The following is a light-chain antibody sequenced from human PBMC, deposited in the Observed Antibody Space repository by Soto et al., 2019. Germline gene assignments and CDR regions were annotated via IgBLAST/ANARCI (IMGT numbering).Light chain of an antibody. CDR3: QDYGTSAPWT. CDR2: RGS. CDR1: QNIRGNE. J-gene: IGKJ1*01. V-gene: IGKV3-20*01. Sequence: VLTQSPGTLSLSPGERTTLSCRASQNIRGNELAWYQQKPGQPPRLLIYRGSSRAPGIPDRFSGRGSGTEFTLASSRLEPEDFAVYYCQDYGTSAPWTFGRGTRVEIK.